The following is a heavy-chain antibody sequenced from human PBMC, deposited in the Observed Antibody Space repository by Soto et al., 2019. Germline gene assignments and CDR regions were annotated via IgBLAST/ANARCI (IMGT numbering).Heavy chain of an antibody. V-gene: IGHV1-69*13. CDR2: IIPIFGTA. CDR3: AKVRYSSPMGYYYGMDV. D-gene: IGHD6-19*01. J-gene: IGHJ6*02. CDR1: RVAFSKFI. Sequence: SVKVSCKASRVAFSKFIVTWVRQAPGPGLEWVGGIIPIFGTANYAQKFQGRVTITADESTSTSYMEVNNLRSEDTDVYYCAKVRYSSPMGYYYGMDVWGQGTTVTVSS.